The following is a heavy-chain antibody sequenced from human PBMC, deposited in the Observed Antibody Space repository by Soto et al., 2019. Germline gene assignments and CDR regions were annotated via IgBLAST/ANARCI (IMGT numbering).Heavy chain of an antibody. V-gene: IGHV3-21*01. CDR1: GFTFSNYG. D-gene: IGHD1-20*01. J-gene: IGHJ3*02. CDR2: ISSSSTYI. CDR3: AIVASVSGSSRAFDI. Sequence: GGSLRLSCAASGFTFSNYGMIWVRQAPGKGLEWVSFISSSSTYIFYADSVKGRFTISRDNAKNSLSLQMNSLRAEDTAVYYCAIVASVSGSSRAFDIWGQGTMVTVSS.